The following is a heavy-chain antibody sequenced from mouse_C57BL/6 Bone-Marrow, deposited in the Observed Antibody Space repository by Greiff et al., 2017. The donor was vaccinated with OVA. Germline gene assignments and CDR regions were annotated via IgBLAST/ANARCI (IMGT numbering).Heavy chain of an antibody. CDR2: ISGGGGNT. J-gene: IGHJ1*03. V-gene: IGHV5-9*01. CDR3: ASAYGNYWYFDV. D-gene: IGHD2-10*02. Sequence: EVMLVESGGGLVKPGGSLKLSCAASGFTFSSYTMSWVRQTPEQRLEWVATISGGGGNTYDPDSVTGRFTISRDNAKNTLYLQMSSLRSEDTALYYCASAYGNYWYFDVWGTGTTVTVSS. CDR1: GFTFSSYT.